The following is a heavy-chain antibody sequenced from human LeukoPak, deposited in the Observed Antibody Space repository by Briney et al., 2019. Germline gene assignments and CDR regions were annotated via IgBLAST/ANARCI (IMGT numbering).Heavy chain of an antibody. D-gene: IGHD6-6*01. J-gene: IGHJ6*03. CDR2: IYYSGST. V-gene: IGHV4-59*01. Sequence: SETLSLTCTVSGGSISSYYWSWIRQPPGKGLEWIGYIYYSGSTNYNPSLKSRVTISVDTSMNQFSLTLSSVTAADTAVYYCARDGGRRVEYSSSSSYYYYYMDVWGKGTTVTVSS. CDR3: ARDGGRRVEYSSSSSYYYYYMDV. CDR1: GGSISSYY.